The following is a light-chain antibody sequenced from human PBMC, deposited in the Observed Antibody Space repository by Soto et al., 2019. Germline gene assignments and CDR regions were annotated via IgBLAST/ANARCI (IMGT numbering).Light chain of an antibody. CDR1: NSNFAGYIR. CDR3: CSSPGDFTWV. Sequence: QSALTQPRSVSGSPGQSVTISCTGTNSNFAGYIRVSWFQQHPGKAPKLLLYNVNERPSGVPDRFSGSKSGNTASLTISGLQADDEADYYCCSSPGDFTWVFGGGTKVTVL. V-gene: IGLV2-11*01. CDR2: NVN. J-gene: IGLJ3*02.